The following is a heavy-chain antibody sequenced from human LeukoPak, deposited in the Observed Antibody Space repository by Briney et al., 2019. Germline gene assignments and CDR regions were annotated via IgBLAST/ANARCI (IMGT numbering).Heavy chain of an antibody. J-gene: IGHJ4*02. CDR2: IYYSGST. D-gene: IGHD4-17*01. CDR3: ARDYGDYVRGYYFDF. V-gene: IGHV4-39*02. CDR1: GGSISSSHYY. Sequence: SETLSLTCTVSGGSISSSHYYWGWIRQPPGKGLEWIGSIYYSGSTYYNPSLKSRVTISVDTSKNKFSLKLSSVTAADTAVHFCARDYGDYVRGYYFDFWGQGTLVTVSS.